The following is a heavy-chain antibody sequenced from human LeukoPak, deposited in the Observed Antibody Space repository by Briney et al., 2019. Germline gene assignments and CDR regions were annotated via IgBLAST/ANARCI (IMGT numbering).Heavy chain of an antibody. CDR2: IHTSGIT. CDR1: GDSINDHY. Sequence: SETLSLTCSVSGDSINDHYWSWIRQPAGKGLGYIGRIHTSGITNYNPSLTSRVTMSGDTSKNQFSLKLSSVTAADTAVYYCARDLGSNYVYFDYWGQGSLVTVSS. D-gene: IGHD1-26*01. J-gene: IGHJ4*02. CDR3: ARDLGSNYVYFDY. V-gene: IGHV4-4*07.